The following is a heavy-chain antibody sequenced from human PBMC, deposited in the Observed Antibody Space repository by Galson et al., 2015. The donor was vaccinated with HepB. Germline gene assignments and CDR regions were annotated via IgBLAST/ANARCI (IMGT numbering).Heavy chain of an antibody. J-gene: IGHJ4*02. CDR2: IYYSGST. CDR3: ARATSLYYYDSSGYFHFDY. D-gene: IGHD3-22*01. Sequence: ETLSLTCTVSGGSISSYYWSWIRQPPGKGLEWIGYIYYSGSTNYNPSLKSRVTISVDTSKNQFSLKLSSVTAADTAVYYCARATSLYYYDSSGYFHFDYWGQGTLVTVSS. CDR1: GGSISSYY. V-gene: IGHV4-59*01.